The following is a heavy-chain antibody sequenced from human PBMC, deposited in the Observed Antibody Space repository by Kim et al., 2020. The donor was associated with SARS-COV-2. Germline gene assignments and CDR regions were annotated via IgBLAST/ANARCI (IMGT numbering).Heavy chain of an antibody. Sequence: SETLSLTFSVSGGSVTGHYWSWIRKSAGRGLEYLGRISSSGSTNYNPSLKPRLTMSLDTSKNQFSLDLSSVTAADTALYYCARVSSGDYIHFDSWGQGALLTVSS. J-gene: IGHJ4*02. CDR2: ISSSGST. V-gene: IGHV4-4*07. CDR3: ARVSSGDYIHFDS. D-gene: IGHD4-17*01. CDR1: GGSVTGHY.